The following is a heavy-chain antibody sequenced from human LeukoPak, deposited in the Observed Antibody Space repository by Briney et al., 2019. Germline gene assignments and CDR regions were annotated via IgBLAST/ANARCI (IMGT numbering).Heavy chain of an antibody. Sequence: GASVKVSCKASGYTFTSYDINWVRQATGQGLEWMGWMNPNSGNTGYAQKFHGRVTMTRNTSISTAYMELSSLRSEDTAVYYCARGVGGYSYGLGAYWFDPWGQGTLVTVSS. CDR2: MNPNSGNT. CDR3: ARGVGGYSYGLGAYWFDP. V-gene: IGHV1-8*01. D-gene: IGHD5-18*01. CDR1: GYTFTSYD. J-gene: IGHJ5*02.